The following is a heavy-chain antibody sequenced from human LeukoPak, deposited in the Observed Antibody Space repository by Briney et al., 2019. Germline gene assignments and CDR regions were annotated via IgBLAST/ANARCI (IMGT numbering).Heavy chain of an antibody. CDR1: GGSISSSSFY. Sequence: PSETLSLTCTVSGGSISSSSFYWGWIRQPPGKGLEWIGTIYYSGTTYYNPSLKSRVTISVDTSKNQFSLKVSSVTAADTAVYYCARVRQDYGDPGLDFDYWGQGTLVTVSS. V-gene: IGHV4-39*07. J-gene: IGHJ4*02. D-gene: IGHD4-17*01. CDR3: ARVRQDYGDPGLDFDY. CDR2: IYYSGTT.